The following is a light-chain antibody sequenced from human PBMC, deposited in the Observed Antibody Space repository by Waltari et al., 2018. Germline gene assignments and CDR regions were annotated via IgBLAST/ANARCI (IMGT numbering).Light chain of an antibody. CDR2: DLT. Sequence: QSVLTQPASVSGSPGQPITISCTGTNSDIGSYSYVSWYQQYPGKAPKLIIYDLTERPSGVSTRFSGSKSGNTAFLTISGLQADDEADYFCSSYTGRGTVIFGRGTMVTVL. V-gene: IGLV2-14*01. J-gene: IGLJ2*01. CDR1: NSDIGSYSY. CDR3: SSYTGRGTVI.